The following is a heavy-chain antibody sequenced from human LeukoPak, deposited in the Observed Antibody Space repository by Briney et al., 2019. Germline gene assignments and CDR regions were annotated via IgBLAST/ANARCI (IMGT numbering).Heavy chain of an antibody. CDR1: GFTFSNAW. CDR3: TTAVYYYGSGSYYSDY. V-gene: IGHV3-15*01. Sequence: GGSLRLSCAASGFTFSNAWMSWVRQAPGKGLEWVGRIKSKTDGGTTDYAAPVKGRFTISRDDSKNTLYLQMNSLKTEDTAVYYCTTAVYYYGSGSYYSDYWGQGTLVTVS. J-gene: IGHJ4*02. D-gene: IGHD3-10*01. CDR2: IKSKTDGGTT.